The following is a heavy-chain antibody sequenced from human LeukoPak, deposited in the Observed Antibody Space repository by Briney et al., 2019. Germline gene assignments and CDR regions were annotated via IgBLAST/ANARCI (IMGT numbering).Heavy chain of an antibody. CDR2: IYYSGST. V-gene: IGHV4-59*05. CDR3: ASPDYGGSLDY. D-gene: IGHD4-23*01. J-gene: IGHJ4*02. Sequence: PSETLSLTCTVSGGSISSYYWSWIRQPPGKGLEWIGSIYYSGSTYYNPSLKSRVTISVDTSKNQFSLKLSSVTAADTAVYYCASPDYGGSLDYWGQGTLVTVSS. CDR1: GGSISSYY.